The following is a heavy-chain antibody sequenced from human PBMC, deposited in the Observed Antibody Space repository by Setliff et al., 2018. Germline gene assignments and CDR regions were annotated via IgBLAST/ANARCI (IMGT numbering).Heavy chain of an antibody. CDR2: INPNSGAT. Sequence: ASVKVFCKTSGYTFNGYYMHWVRQAPGQGLEWMGWINPNSGATNYAQKFRGRVTMTRDTSTAYMGLSTLRSDDTAVYYCARGGILEWSLLGSFDHWGQGTQVTVAS. CDR1: GYTFNGYY. CDR3: ARGGILEWSLLGSFDH. V-gene: IGHV1-2*02. J-gene: IGHJ4*02. D-gene: IGHD3-3*01.